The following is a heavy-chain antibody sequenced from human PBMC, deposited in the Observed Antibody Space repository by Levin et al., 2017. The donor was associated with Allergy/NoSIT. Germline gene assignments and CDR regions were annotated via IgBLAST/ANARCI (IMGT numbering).Heavy chain of an antibody. D-gene: IGHD6-19*01. V-gene: IGHV3-30*03. CDR1: GNTFRSG. CDR3: ARNPVVGQWYYDL. CDR2: VSSDGTSQ. J-gene: IGHJ2*01. Sequence: PGGSLRLSCAASGNTFRSGMHWVRQAPGKGLEWLAAVSSDGTSQFYADSVKGRFTISRDNSKNTLYLQMNSLRVEDTGVFYCARNPVVGQWYYDLWGRGTRVIVSS.